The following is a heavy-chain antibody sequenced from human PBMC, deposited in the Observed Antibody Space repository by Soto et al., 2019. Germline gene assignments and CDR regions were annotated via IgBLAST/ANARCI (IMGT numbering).Heavy chain of an antibody. CDR3: ARDSLDSSGNFMRHPDAFDV. CDR2: IHYSGNT. J-gene: IGHJ3*01. D-gene: IGHD3-22*01. V-gene: IGHV4-31*03. CDR1: GGSINSDGYY. Sequence: QVQLQESGPGLVKPSQTLSLTCTVSGGSINSDGYYWSWIRQHPGKGLEWIGSIHYSGNTYYNPSIKSRITISIDTSKNQFSLQLSSVTVADTAVYFCARDSLDSSGNFMRHPDAFDVWGQGTGVAVSS.